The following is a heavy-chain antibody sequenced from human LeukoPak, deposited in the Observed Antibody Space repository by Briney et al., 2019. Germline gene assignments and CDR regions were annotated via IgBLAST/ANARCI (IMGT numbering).Heavy chain of an antibody. CDR2: ISGSGGST. Sequence: GGTLRLSCAASGFAFSSYGMSWVRQAPGKGLEWVSAISGSGGSTYYADSVKGRFTISRDNAKNSLYLQMNSLRVEDTAVYYCARCTTGRTFGSLREIKRSREIDYWGQGTLVTVSS. CDR1: GFAFSSYG. CDR3: ARCTTGRTFGSLREIKRSREIDY. J-gene: IGHJ4*02. V-gene: IGHV3-23*01. D-gene: IGHD1-1*01.